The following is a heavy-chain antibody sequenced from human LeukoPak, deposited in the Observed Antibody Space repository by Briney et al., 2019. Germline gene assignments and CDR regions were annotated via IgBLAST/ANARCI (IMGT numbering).Heavy chain of an antibody. Sequence: PSETLSLTCTVSVASLSSYYWNWIRQPPGKGLEWIGYIYYSGSTNYNPSLRSRVTISVDTSKNQFSLKLSSVTAADTAVYYCARGGEYGDYQFFDYWGQGTLVTVSS. J-gene: IGHJ4*02. CDR3: ARGGEYGDYQFFDY. V-gene: IGHV4-59*01. CDR1: VASLSSYY. CDR2: IYYSGST. D-gene: IGHD4-17*01.